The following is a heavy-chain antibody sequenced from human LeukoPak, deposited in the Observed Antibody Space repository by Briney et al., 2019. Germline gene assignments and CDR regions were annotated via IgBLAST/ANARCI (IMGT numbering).Heavy chain of an antibody. D-gene: IGHD3-10*01. CDR1: GGSISSGGYY. J-gene: IGHJ4*02. CDR2: IYHSGST. V-gene: IGHV4-30-2*01. Sequence: NSSETLSLTCTVSGGSISSGGYYWSWIRQPPGKGLEWTGYIYHSGSTYYNPSLKSRVTISVDRSKNQFSLKLSSVTAADTAVYYCARGWADGESDYWGQGTLVTVSS. CDR3: ARGWADGESDY.